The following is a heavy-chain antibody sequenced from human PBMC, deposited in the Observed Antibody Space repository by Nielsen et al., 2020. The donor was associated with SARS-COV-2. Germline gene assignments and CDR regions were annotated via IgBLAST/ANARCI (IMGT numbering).Heavy chain of an antibody. CDR1: GYTFTGYY. CDR2: INPNSGGT. D-gene: IGHD1-26*01. CDR3: ARDEDLGGSGHLQH. V-gene: IGHV1-2*06. J-gene: IGHJ1*01. Sequence: ASVKVSCKASGYTFTGYYMHWVRQAPGQELEWMGRINPNSGGTNYAQKFQGRVTMTRDTSISTAYMELSRLRSDDTAVYYCARDEDLGGSGHLQHWGQGTLVTVSS.